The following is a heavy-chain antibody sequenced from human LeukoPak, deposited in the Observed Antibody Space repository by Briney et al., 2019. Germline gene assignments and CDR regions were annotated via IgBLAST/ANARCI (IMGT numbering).Heavy chain of an antibody. Sequence: ASVKVSCKLSGYSGIELSMHWVRQAPGKGREGMGGFDPEDGETKYAQKFQGRVTMTEDTSTDTAYMELSRLTSEDTAVYYCATHTISGVVTYASLIWGRGTLVTVSS. CDR1: GYSGIELS. D-gene: IGHD3-3*01. CDR3: ATHTISGVVTYASLI. CDR2: FDPEDGET. V-gene: IGHV1-24*01. J-gene: IGHJ3*02.